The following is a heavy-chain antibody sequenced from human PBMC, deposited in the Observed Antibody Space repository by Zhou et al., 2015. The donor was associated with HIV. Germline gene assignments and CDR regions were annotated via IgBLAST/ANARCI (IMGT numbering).Heavy chain of an antibody. Sequence: QVRLVQSGTEVKKPGASVKVSCKTSGYTFTDFYVHWVRQAPGQGLEWMGWINPHNGDTQYAQKFQGRVTMTRDPSVSAASMELRSLRYEDAAVYYCAKSSADSDYAFDTWGQGTQVVVSS. CDR3: AKSSADSDYAFDT. D-gene: IGHD3-22*01. V-gene: IGHV1-2*02. CDR2: INPHNGDT. CDR1: GYTFTDFY. J-gene: IGHJ3*02.